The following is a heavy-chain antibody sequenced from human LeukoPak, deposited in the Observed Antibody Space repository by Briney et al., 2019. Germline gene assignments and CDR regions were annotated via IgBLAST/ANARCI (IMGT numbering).Heavy chain of an antibody. J-gene: IGHJ4*02. CDR3: ARSRSGYLVY. CDR1: GSTFTSHY. CDR2: INPSDGTT. D-gene: IGHD3-22*01. Sequence: ASVKVSCKASGSTFTSHYTHWVRQAPGEGPQWMGIINPSDGTTSYAPKFQGRVTMTRDTSTSTVYMELRSLRSGDTAMYYCARSRSGYLVYWGQGTLLTVSS. V-gene: IGHV1-46*01.